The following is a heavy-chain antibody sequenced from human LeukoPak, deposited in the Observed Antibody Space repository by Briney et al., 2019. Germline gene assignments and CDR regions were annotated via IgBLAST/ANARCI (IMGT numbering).Heavy chain of an antibody. V-gene: IGHV4-59*01. Sequence: SETLSLTCTVSGGSISSYYWSWIRQPPGKGLEWIGYIYYSGSTNYNPSLKSRVTISVDTSKNQFSLKLSSVTAADTAVYYCARLQSRYNWNYLPPDYWGQGTVVAVSS. D-gene: IGHD1-7*01. CDR1: GGSISSYY. CDR3: ARLQSRYNWNYLPPDY. J-gene: IGHJ4*02. CDR2: IYYSGST.